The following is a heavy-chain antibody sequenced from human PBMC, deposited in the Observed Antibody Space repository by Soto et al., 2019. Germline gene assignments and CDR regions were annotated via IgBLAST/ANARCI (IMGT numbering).Heavy chain of an antibody. CDR1: GFTFSSYS. J-gene: IGHJ4*02. D-gene: IGHD3-22*01. Sequence: EVQMVESGGGLVKPGGSLRLSCAASGFTFSSYSMNWVRQAPGKGLEWVSSISSSSSYIYYADSVKGRFTISRDNAKNSLYLQMNSLRAEDTAVYYCARPPNYYDSRGYYGYWGQGTLLTVSS. CDR3: ARPPNYYDSRGYYGY. V-gene: IGHV3-21*01. CDR2: ISSSSSYI.